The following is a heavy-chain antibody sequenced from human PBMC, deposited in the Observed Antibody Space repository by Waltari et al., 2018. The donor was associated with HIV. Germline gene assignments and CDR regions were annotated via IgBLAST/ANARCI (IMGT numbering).Heavy chain of an antibody. CDR1: GFTFSSYW. CDR3: AVRSPARRLNWFDP. CDR2: IKQDRSEK. D-gene: IGHD2-8*01. Sequence: EVQLVESGGGLVQPGGSLRLSCAASGFTFSSYWMSWVRQAQGKGREWVAKIKQDRSEKYYVDYMKGRFTISRDNAKNSLYLQINSLRAEDTAVYYCAVRSPARRLNWFDPWGQGTLVIVSS. V-gene: IGHV3-7*01. J-gene: IGHJ5*02.